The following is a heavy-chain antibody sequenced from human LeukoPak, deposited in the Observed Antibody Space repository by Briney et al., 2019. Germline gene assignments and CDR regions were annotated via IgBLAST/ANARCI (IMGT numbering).Heavy chain of an antibody. D-gene: IGHD2-2*01. CDR1: GFTFSSYA. CDR3: AKDRTRAGSVVVPAANDY. Sequence: GGSLRLSCAASGFTFSSYAMSWVRQAPGKGLEWVSAISGSGGSTYYADSVKGRFTISRDNSKNTLYLQMNSLRAEDTAVYYCAKDRTRAGSVVVPAANDYWGQGTLVTVSS. J-gene: IGHJ4*02. CDR2: ISGSGGST. V-gene: IGHV3-23*01.